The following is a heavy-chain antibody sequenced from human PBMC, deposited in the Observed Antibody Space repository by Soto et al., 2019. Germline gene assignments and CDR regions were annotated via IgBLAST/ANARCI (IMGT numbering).Heavy chain of an antibody. V-gene: IGHV4-31*03. CDR2: IYYSGNT. Sequence: PSETLSLTCSVSGGSISRGGYYWSWIRQHPGRGLEWIGYIYYSGNTYYNPSLKSRVTISVDTSKNQFSLKLSAVTAADTAVYYCARGRVGATTDYFDYWGQGTLVTSPQ. D-gene: IGHD1-26*01. CDR3: ARGRVGATTDYFDY. J-gene: IGHJ4*02. CDR1: GGSISRGGYY.